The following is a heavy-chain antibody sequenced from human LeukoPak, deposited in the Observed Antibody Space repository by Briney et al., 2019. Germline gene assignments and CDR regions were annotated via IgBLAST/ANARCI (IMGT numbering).Heavy chain of an antibody. J-gene: IGHJ4*02. CDR3: ARDLGTMVRGVFV. Sequence: SETLSLTCTVSGGSISTYYWSWIRQPPGKGLEWIGYIYYSGSTSYNPSLKSRITISVDTSKNQFSLRLSSVTAADTAVYFCARDLGTMVRGVFVWGQGTLVTVSS. D-gene: IGHD3-10*01. V-gene: IGHV4-30-4*01. CDR2: IYYSGST. CDR1: GGSISTYY.